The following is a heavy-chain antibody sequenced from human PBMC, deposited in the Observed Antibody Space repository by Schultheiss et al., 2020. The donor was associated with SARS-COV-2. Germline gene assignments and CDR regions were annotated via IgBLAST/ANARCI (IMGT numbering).Heavy chain of an antibody. CDR1: GVSIGSGGYY. CDR3: ARARGITGSNKVYGIDV. J-gene: IGHJ6*02. CDR2: IFYTGLT. V-gene: IGHV4-31*03. D-gene: IGHD1-20*01. Sequence: SETLSLTCTVSGVSIGSGGYYWSWIRQHPGKGLEWLGYIFYTGLTYYNPSLQSRVTISVDTSKNQFSLKLSSVTAADTAVYYCARARGITGSNKVYGIDVWGQGTTVTVSS.